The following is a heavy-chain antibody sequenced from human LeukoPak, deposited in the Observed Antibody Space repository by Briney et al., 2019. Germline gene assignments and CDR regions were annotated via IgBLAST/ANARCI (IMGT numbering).Heavy chain of an antibody. D-gene: IGHD4-17*01. J-gene: IGHJ4*02. CDR1: GYIFTDFF. V-gene: IGHV1-2*02. CDR3: ARDDYGDLQYFED. CDR2: VNPNDGGT. Sequence: GVSVKVSCKASGYIFTDFFLHWVRQAPGQGLAWMGLVNPNDGGTIYAQNFQGRVTLTRDTSISTAYMELSRLRSDDTAVYYCARDDYGDLQYFEDWGQGTLVTVSS.